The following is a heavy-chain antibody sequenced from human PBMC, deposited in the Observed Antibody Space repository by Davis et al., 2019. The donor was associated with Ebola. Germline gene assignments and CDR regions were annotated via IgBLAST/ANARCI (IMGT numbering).Heavy chain of an antibody. D-gene: IGHD5-18*01. CDR1: GFTFSSYA. CDR3: AKTLGYSYASYQHYYMDV. Sequence: PGGSLRLSCAASGFTFSSYAMSWVRQAPGKGLEWVSAIRDSGGRTYYADSVKGRFTISRDNSKNTLYLQMNSLRAEDTAIYYCAKTLGYSYASYQHYYMDVWGQGTTVTVSS. CDR2: IRDSGGRT. V-gene: IGHV3-23*01. J-gene: IGHJ6*02.